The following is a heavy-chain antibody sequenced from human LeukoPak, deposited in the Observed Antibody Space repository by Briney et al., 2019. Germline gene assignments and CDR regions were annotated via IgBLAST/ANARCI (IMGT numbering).Heavy chain of an antibody. D-gene: IGHD1-14*01. CDR3: ASAPGGGPPYYYYGMDV. V-gene: IGHV4-34*01. Sequence: SETLSLTCAVYGGSFSGYYWSWIRQPPGKGLEWIGEINHSGSTNYNPSLKSRVTISVDTSKNQFSLKLSSVTAADTAVYYCASAPGGGPPYYYYGMDVWGQGTTVTVSS. CDR1: GGSFSGYY. J-gene: IGHJ6*02. CDR2: INHSGST.